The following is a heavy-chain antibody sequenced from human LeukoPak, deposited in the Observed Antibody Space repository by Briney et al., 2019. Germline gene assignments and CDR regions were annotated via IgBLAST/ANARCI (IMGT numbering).Heavy chain of an antibody. V-gene: IGHV7-4-1*02. J-gene: IGHJ4*02. CDR2: INTNTGNP. CDR1: GYTFTSYA. CDR3: ARFPGRWDEFSSSSGRGH. D-gene: IGHD6-6*01. Sequence: ASVKVSCKASGYTFTSYAMNWVRQAPGQGLEWMGWINTNTGNPTYAQGFTGRFVFSLDTSVSTAYLQISSPKAEDTAVYYCARFPGRWDEFSSSSGRGHWGQGTLVTVSS.